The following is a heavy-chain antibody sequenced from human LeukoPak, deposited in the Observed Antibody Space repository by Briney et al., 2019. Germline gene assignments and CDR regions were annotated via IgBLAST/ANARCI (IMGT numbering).Heavy chain of an antibody. D-gene: IGHD3-10*02. CDR2: IHKNAIT. CDR1: GFTVSSNY. V-gene: IGHV3-53*01. CDR3: ARSLRVRGVPDYMDV. J-gene: IGHJ6*03. Sequence: PGGSLRLSCAASGFTVSSNYMTWVRQAPGKGPEWVSVIHKNAITYYADTVKGRFTISRDNSKNMLYLQMNSLRAEDTAVYYCARSLRVRGVPDYMDVWGKGTTVIISS.